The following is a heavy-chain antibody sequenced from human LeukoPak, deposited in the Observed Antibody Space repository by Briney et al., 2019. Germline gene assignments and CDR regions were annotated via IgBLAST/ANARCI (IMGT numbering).Heavy chain of an antibody. D-gene: IGHD3-10*01. CDR3: ARPLSFYGSGSYDY. Sequence: ASVKVSCKASGYTFTSYDINWVRQAPGQGLEWMGWINPNSGGTNYAQKFQGRVTMTRNTSISTAYMELSSLRSEDTAVYYCARPLSFYGSGSYDYWGQGTLVTVSS. J-gene: IGHJ4*02. CDR2: INPNSGGT. CDR1: GYTFTSYD. V-gene: IGHV1-8*01.